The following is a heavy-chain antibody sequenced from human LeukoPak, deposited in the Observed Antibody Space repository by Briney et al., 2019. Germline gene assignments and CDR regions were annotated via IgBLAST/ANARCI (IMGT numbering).Heavy chain of an antibody. CDR3: ARDFSLSVVPYYFDY. D-gene: IGHD2-2*01. V-gene: IGHV3-21*01. CDR2: ISSSSSYI. Sequence: GGSLRLSCAASGFTFSSYSMNWVRQAPGKGLEWASSISSSSSYIYYADSVKGRFTISRDNAKNSLYLQMNSLRAEDTAVYYCARDFSLSVVPYYFDYWGQGTLVTVSS. J-gene: IGHJ4*02. CDR1: GFTFSSYS.